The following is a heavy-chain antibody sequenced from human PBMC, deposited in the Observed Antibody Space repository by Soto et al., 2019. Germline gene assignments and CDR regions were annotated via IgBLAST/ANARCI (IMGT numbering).Heavy chain of an antibody. D-gene: IGHD3-3*01. V-gene: IGHV3-30*19. J-gene: IGHJ4*02. CDR1: GFTFSSYG. CDR2: ISYDGSNK. Sequence: GGSLRLFCAASGFTFSSYGMHWVRQAPGKGLEWVAVISYDGSNKYYADSVKGRFTISRDNSKNTLYLQMNSLRAEDTAVYYCARVGRAFGVVINQFDYWGQGTLVTVSS. CDR3: ARVGRAFGVVINQFDY.